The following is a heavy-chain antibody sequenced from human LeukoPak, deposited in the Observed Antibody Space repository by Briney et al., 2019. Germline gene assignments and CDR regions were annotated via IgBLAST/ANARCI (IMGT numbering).Heavy chain of an antibody. D-gene: IGHD3-22*01. CDR1: GFTFSNYG. V-gene: IGHV3-33*01. CDR2: IWYDGSNK. Sequence: PGRSLRLSCAASGFTFSNYGMHWVRQAPGKGLEWVALIWYDGSNKYYADSVKGRFTISRDNSKNTLYLQMNSLRAEDTAVYYCARAPFAGYYDSSAYPDYWGQGTLVTVSS. CDR3: ARAPFAGYYDSSAYPDY. J-gene: IGHJ4*02.